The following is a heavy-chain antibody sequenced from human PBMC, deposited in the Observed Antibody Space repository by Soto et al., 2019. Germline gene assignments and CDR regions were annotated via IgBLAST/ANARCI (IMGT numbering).Heavy chain of an antibody. J-gene: IGHJ3*02. CDR1: GYTFTSYG. CDR3: ARASSVNVGAILWSFEEAFDI. CDR2: ISAYNGNT. D-gene: IGHD2-21*01. Sequence: QVQLVQSGAEVKKPGASVKVSCKASGYTFTSYGISWVRQAPGQGLEWMGWISAYNGNTNYAQKLQGRVTMTTDTSTSTAFMELRSLRSDDTAVYYCARASSVNVGAILWSFEEAFDIWGQGTMVTVSS. V-gene: IGHV1-18*01.